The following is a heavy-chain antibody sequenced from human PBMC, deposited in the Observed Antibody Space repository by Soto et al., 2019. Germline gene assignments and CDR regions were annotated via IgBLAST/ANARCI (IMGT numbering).Heavy chain of an antibody. V-gene: IGHV1-18*01. Sequence: ASVKVSCKASGYTFTNFGISWVRQAPGQGLEWMGWISAYNGNTNYAQKFQGRVTITRDTSASTVYMELSSLRSEDTAVYYCARDHTTVRGVIDYWG. CDR2: ISAYNGNT. D-gene: IGHD3-10*01. CDR3: ARDHTTVRGVIDY. J-gene: IGHJ4*01. CDR1: GYTFTNFG.